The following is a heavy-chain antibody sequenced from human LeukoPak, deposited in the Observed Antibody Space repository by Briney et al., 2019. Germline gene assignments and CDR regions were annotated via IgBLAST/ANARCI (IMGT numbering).Heavy chain of an antibody. CDR1: GFTFTSYW. Sequence: PGGSLRLSCAASGFTFTSYWMHWVRQAPGKGLEWVGRIKSKTDGGTTDYAAPVKGRFTISRDDSKNTLYLQMNSLKTEDTAVYYCTTEGTGYYDSSGYLAPDYWGQGTLVTVSS. V-gene: IGHV3-15*01. J-gene: IGHJ4*02. D-gene: IGHD3-22*01. CDR2: IKSKTDGGTT. CDR3: TTEGTGYYDSSGYLAPDY.